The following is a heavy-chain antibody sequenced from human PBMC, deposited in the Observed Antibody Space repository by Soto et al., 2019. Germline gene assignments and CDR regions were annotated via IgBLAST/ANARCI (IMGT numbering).Heavy chain of an antibody. V-gene: IGHV3-66*04. CDR2: IYSGGST. D-gene: IGHD5-18*01. CDR3: ARHGYNYGGGYFDY. CDR1: EVTVISNY. Sequence: EVQLVESGGGLVQPGGSLRLSCAASEVTVISNYMSWVRKAPGKGLEWVSVIYSGGSTYYADSVKGRFTISRDNSKNTLYLQMNSLRAEDTAVYYCARHGYNYGGGYFDYWGQGTLVTVSS. J-gene: IGHJ4*02.